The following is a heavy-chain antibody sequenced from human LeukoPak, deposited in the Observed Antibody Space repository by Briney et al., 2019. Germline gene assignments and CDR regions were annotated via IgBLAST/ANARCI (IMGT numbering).Heavy chain of an antibody. CDR2: IYYSGST. CDR1: GGSISSYY. Sequence: PSETLSLTCTVSGGSISSYYWSWIRQPPGKGLEWIGYIYYSGSTNYNPSLKSRVTISVDTSKNQLSLKLSSVTAADTAVYYCARDRYYYGSEDLKLDYWGQGTLVTVSS. D-gene: IGHD3-10*01. V-gene: IGHV4-59*01. J-gene: IGHJ4*02. CDR3: ARDRYYYGSEDLKLDY.